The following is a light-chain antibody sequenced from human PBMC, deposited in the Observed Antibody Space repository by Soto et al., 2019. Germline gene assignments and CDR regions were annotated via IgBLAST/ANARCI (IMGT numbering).Light chain of an antibody. J-gene: IGKJ5*01. Sequence: DIQMTQAPSSLSASVGDRVTVTCRTSQNIYNYLNWYQQRPGKAPKLLIYAATSVQSGVPSRFSGSGSGTDFTLTISRLHPEDVATYYCQQTHSTPVTFGPGTLLDVK. V-gene: IGKV1-39*01. CDR1: QNIYNY. CDR2: AAT. CDR3: QQTHSTPVT.